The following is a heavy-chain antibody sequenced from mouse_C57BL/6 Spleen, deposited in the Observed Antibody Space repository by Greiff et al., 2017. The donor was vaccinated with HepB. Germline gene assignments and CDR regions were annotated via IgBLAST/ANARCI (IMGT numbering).Heavy chain of an antibody. CDR1: GFSLPSYA. J-gene: IGHJ1*03. V-gene: IGHV2-9-1*01. CDR3: ARSPPTLYWYFDV. CDR2: IWTGGGT. Sequence: VQVVESGPGLVAPSQSLSITCTVSGFSLPSYAISWVRQPPGKGLEWLGVIWTGGGTNYNSALKSTLSISKDNSKSQVFLKMNSLQTDDTARYYCARSPPTLYWYFDVWGTGTTVTVSS. D-gene: IGHD2-10*01.